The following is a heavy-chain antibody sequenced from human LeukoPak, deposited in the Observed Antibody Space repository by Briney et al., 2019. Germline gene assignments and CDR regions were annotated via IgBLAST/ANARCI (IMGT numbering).Heavy chain of an antibody. CDR1: GGSISSYNSY. CDR2: LYYSGSP. V-gene: IGHV4-39*02. D-gene: IGHD6-19*01. Sequence: PSETLSLTCTVSGGSISSYNSYWGWIRQPPGKGLEWIGSLYYSGSPYYNPSLKSRVTISVDTSKNHFSLKLNSVTAADTAVYYWARRLKTAVAEYYFDYWGQGTLVTVSS. J-gene: IGHJ4*02. CDR3: ARRLKTAVAEYYFDY.